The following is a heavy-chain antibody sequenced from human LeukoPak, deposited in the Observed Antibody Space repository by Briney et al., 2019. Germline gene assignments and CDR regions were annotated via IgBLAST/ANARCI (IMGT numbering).Heavy chain of an antibody. CDR1: GYTFTSYD. Sequence: GASVKVSCKASGYTFTSYDINWVRQATGQGLEWMGWMNPNSGNTGYAQKFQGRVTMTRNTSISTAYMELSSLRSEDTAVYYCARGQGSSWPVYGMDVWGQGTTVTVSS. V-gene: IGHV1-8*01. CDR3: ARGQGSSWPVYGMDV. D-gene: IGHD6-13*01. J-gene: IGHJ6*02. CDR2: MNPNSGNT.